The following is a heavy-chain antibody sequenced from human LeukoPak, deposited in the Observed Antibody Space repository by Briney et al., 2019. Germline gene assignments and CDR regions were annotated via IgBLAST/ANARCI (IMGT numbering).Heavy chain of an antibody. CDR3: ARLAAAGRMYNWFDP. V-gene: IGHV4-34*01. D-gene: IGHD6-13*01. Sequence: PSETLSLTCAVYGGSFSGYYWSWLRQPPGKGLEWIGEINHSGSTNYNPSLKSRVTISVDTSKNQFSLKLSSVTAADTAVYYCARLAAAGRMYNWFDPWGQGTLVTVSS. CDR2: INHSGST. J-gene: IGHJ5*02. CDR1: GGSFSGYY.